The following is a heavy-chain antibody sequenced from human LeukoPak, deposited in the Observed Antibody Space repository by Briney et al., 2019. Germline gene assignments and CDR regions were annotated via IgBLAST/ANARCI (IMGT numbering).Heavy chain of an antibody. J-gene: IGHJ6*03. CDR2: ISYDGSNK. D-gene: IGHD3-3*01. CDR3: AREYYDFWSGYLFHYYYMDV. Sequence: GGSLRLSCAASGFTFSSYAMHWVRQAPGKGLEWVAVISYDGSNKYYADSVKGRFTISRDNSKNTLYLQMNSLRAEDTAVYYCAREYYDFWSGYLFHYYYMDVWGKGTTVTVSS. V-gene: IGHV3-30*04. CDR1: GFTFSSYA.